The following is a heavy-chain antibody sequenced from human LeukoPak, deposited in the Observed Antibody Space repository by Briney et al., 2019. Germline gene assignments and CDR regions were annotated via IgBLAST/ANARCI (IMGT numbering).Heavy chain of an antibody. CDR2: ISAYNGNT. Sequence: ASVKVSCKASGYTFTSYGISWVLQAPGQGLEWMGWISAYNGNTNYAQKLQGRVTMTTDTSTSTAYMELRSLRSDDTAVYYCARDRGSSSWPPRDWFDPWGQGTLVTVSS. V-gene: IGHV1-18*01. J-gene: IGHJ5*02. D-gene: IGHD6-13*01. CDR1: GYTFTSYG. CDR3: ARDRGSSSWPPRDWFDP.